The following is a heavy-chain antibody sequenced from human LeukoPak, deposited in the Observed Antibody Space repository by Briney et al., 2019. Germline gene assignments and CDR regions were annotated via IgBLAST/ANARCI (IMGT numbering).Heavy chain of an antibody. V-gene: IGHV3-7*03. Sequence: GGSLRLSCAASGFPFSSYSMTWVRQAPGKGLEWVANIKPDGTTKFYVDSVKGRFTISRDNALNSLYLQMNSLRVEDTAIYYCARSIPYGTTWYGRSDYRGQGTLVTVSS. D-gene: IGHD6-13*01. CDR1: GFPFSSYS. CDR2: IKPDGTTK. J-gene: IGHJ4*02. CDR3: ARSIPYGTTWYGRSDY.